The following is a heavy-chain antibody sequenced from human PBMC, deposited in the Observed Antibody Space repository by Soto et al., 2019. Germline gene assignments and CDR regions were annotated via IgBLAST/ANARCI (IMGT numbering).Heavy chain of an antibody. Sequence: TLSLAGTVSGGSLSSGRHYLSEIRQHPGQGLEWIARIDWEDDKFYSTSLKNRLTISKDTSKNQVVLTMTNMDPVDTATYYVARTYPGFPYGLAVWTQGTSVNVSS. CDR2: IDWEDDK. V-gene: IGHV2-70*16. CDR1: GGSLSSGRHY. D-gene: IGHD6-25*01. J-gene: IGHJ6*02. CDR3: ARTYPGFPYGLAV.